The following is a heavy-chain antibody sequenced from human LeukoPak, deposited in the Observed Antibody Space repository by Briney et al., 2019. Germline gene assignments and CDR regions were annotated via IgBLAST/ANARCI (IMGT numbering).Heavy chain of an antibody. CDR1: GGSFSGYY. CDR3: ARGPQRLYYGSGSYHYYGMDV. Sequence: SETLSLTCAVYGGSFSGYYWSWIRQPPGKGLEWIGEINHSGSTNYNPSLKSRVTISVDTSKNQFSLKLSSVTAADTAVYYCARGPQRLYYGSGSYHYYGMDVWGQGTTVTVSS. D-gene: IGHD3-10*01. V-gene: IGHV4-34*01. J-gene: IGHJ6*02. CDR2: INHSGST.